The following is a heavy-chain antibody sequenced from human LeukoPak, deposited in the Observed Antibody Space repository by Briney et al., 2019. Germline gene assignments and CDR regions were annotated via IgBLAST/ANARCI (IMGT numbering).Heavy chain of an antibody. Sequence: GASVKVSCKASGYTFTSSDINWVRQATGQGLEWMGWMNPNSGNTGYAQKFQGRVTMTRNTSISTAYMELSSLRSEDTAVYYCARATPELNRPFDYWGQGTLVTVSS. CDR3: ARATPELNRPFDY. D-gene: IGHD3-10*01. J-gene: IGHJ4*02. V-gene: IGHV1-8*01. CDR2: MNPNSGNT. CDR1: GYTFTSSD.